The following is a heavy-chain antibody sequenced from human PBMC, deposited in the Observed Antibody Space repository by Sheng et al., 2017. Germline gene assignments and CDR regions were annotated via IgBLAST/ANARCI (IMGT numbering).Heavy chain of an antibody. CDR2: IDASDSYI. CDR3: ARHSRILAPIDF. CDR1: GYNFSSYW. D-gene: IGHD3-9*01. J-gene: IGHJ3*01. Sequence: EVQLVQPGAEVKKPGESLRISCKASGYNFSSYWISWVRQMPGKGLEWMGRIDASDSYINYSPSFQGHVTISIDTSINSVYVQWSSLKASDTAMYFCARHSRILAPIDFWGQGTMVTVSS. V-gene: IGHV5-10-1*03.